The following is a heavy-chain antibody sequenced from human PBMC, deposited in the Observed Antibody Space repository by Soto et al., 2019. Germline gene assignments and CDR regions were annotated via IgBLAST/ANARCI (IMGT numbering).Heavy chain of an antibody. V-gene: IGHV1-3*01. Sequence: ASVKVSCKASGYTFTSYGMHWVRQAPGQRLEWMGWINAGNGNTKYSQKFQGRVTITRDTSASTAYMELSSLRSEDTAVYYCARVYSSSWYLVRGYYYYGMDVWGQGTTVTVSS. J-gene: IGHJ6*02. CDR3: ARVYSSSWYLVRGYYYYGMDV. CDR2: INAGNGNT. D-gene: IGHD6-13*01. CDR1: GYTFTSYG.